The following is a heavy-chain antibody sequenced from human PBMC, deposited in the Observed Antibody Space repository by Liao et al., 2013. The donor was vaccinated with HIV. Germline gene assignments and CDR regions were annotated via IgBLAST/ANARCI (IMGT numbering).Heavy chain of an antibody. CDR2: IYYSGST. CDR3: AGSPGSYYVYYYYMDV. V-gene: IGHV4-59*01. Sequence: QEQLQESGPRLVKPSETLSLTCTVSGGSISSYYWGWIRQPPGKGLEWIGYIYYSGSTDYNPSLKSRVTISIDTFKNQFSLELSSLTAADTAVYYCAGSPGSYYVYYYYMDVWGKGTTVTVSS. J-gene: IGHJ6*03. CDR1: GGSISSYY. D-gene: IGHD1-26*01.